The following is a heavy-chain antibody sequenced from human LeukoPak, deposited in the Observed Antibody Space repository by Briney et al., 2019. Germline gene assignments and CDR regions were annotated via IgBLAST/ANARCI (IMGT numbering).Heavy chain of an antibody. CDR1: GGSISSYY. CDR3: AREGGTVDTAMVLYY. V-gene: IGHV4-4*07. D-gene: IGHD5-18*01. J-gene: IGHJ4*02. Sequence: SETLSLTCTVSGGSISSYYWSWIRQPAGKGLEWIGRIYTSGSTNYNPSLKSRVTMSVDTSKNQFSLKLSSVTAADTAVYYCAREGGTVDTAMVLYYWGQGTLVTVSS. CDR2: IYTSGST.